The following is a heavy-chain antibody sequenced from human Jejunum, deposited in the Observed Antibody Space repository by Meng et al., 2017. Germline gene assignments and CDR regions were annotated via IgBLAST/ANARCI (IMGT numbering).Heavy chain of an antibody. D-gene: IGHD3-10*01. Sequence: SETLSLTCAVSGDFTSSSDRWTWVRQAPGRGLEWIGEVWHSGATYYNPSLGSRLTISIDTSNNRFSLELSSATAADTAVYYCARGVLERYFDYWGQGALVTVSS. V-gene: IGHV4-4*02. CDR1: GDFTSSSDR. J-gene: IGHJ4*02. CDR3: ARGVLERYFDY. CDR2: VWHSGAT.